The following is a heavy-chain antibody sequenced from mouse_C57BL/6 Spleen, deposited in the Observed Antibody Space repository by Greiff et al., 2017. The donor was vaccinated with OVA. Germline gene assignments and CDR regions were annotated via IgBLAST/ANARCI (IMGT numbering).Heavy chain of an antibody. D-gene: IGHD1-1*01. CDR1: GFNIKDDY. Sequence: EVKLQESGAELVRPGASVKLSCTASGFNIKDDYMHWVKQRPEQGLEWIGWIDPENGDTEYASKFQGKATITTDTSSNTAYLQLSSLTSEDTAVYYCTTLTTVGDYWGQGTTLTVSS. J-gene: IGHJ2*01. CDR3: TTLTTVGDY. CDR2: IDPENGDT. V-gene: IGHV14-4*01.